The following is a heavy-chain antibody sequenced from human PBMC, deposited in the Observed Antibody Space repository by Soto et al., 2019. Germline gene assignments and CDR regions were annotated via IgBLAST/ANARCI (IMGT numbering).Heavy chain of an antibody. V-gene: IGHV4-39*01. Sequence: QLQLQESPPGLVKPSETLSLTCTASGGSISSSSYYWGWIRQPPGKGLEWVGSIYYSGRTYYNPSLKSRVTISVDTYKHQFSLKLGSVTAAGTAVYYWAMRWGCSGGSCSLFYYWGQGTLVPVSS. D-gene: IGHD2-15*01. CDR1: GGSISSSSYY. CDR3: AMRWGCSGGSCSLFYY. J-gene: IGHJ4*02. CDR2: IYYSGRT.